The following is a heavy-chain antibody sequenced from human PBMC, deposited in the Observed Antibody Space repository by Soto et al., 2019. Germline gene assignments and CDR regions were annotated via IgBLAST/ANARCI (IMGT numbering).Heavy chain of an antibody. Sequence: QVQLVQSGAEVKKPGASVKVSCKASGYTFTSYDINWVRQATGQGLEWMGWMNPNSGNTGYAQKFQGGVTMTRNTSISTAYMELSSLRSEDTAVYYCASASYCTNGVCYKVAFDIWGQGTMVTVSS. CDR3: ASASYCTNGVCYKVAFDI. CDR2: MNPNSGNT. D-gene: IGHD2-8*01. J-gene: IGHJ3*02. V-gene: IGHV1-8*01. CDR1: GYTFTSYD.